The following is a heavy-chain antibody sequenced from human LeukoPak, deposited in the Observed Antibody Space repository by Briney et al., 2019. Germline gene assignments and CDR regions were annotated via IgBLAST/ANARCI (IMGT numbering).Heavy chain of an antibody. CDR3: AKGPQTGWFDT. J-gene: IGHJ5*02. D-gene: IGHD3-10*01. CDR1: GGSLRGHF. CDR2: INHSGNT. Sequence: SKTLSLTCAVYGGSLRGHFCSWIRQPPGKGLEWIGEINHSGNTNYNPSLKSRVTMSVDTSKNQFSLRLNSVTAADTAVYYCAKGPQTGWFDTWGQGTLVTVSS. V-gene: IGHV4-34*01.